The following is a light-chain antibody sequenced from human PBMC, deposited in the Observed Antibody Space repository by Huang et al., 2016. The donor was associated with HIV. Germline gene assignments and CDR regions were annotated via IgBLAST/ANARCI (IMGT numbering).Light chain of an antibody. CDR1: QDVNKW. V-gene: IGKV1-12*01. CDR3: QQSVAFPLT. CDR2: ASS. Sequence: DIQMTQSPSSVSASIGDRVSFICRASQDVNKWLAWYQQKPGVAPKLLIYASSTLQSGAPSRFRGSGSGTHFTLTINNLQAEDCATYFCQQSVAFPLTFGGGTKVELK. J-gene: IGKJ4*01.